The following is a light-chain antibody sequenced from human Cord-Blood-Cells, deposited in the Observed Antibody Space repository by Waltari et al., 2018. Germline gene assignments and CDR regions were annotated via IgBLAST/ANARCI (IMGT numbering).Light chain of an antibody. Sequence: QSALTQPASVSGSPGQSITISCTGTSSDVGGYNYVSWSQQHPGKAPKLMISDVSNRPSGVSNRFSGSKSGNTASLTISGLQAEDEADYYCSSYTSSSVVFGGGTNLTVL. V-gene: IGLV2-14*01. J-gene: IGLJ2*01. CDR2: DVS. CDR3: SSYTSSSVV. CDR1: SSDVGGYNY.